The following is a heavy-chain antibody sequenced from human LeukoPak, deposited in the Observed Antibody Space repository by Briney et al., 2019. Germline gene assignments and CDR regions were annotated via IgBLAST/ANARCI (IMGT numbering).Heavy chain of an antibody. D-gene: IGHD2-15*01. CDR3: AKRGVVIRAVLVVGFHKEAYYFDS. Sequence: GGSLRLSCVVSGITLSNYVMSWVRQAPGKGLEWVAGISDRGGSTKYADSVKGRFTISRDNPKNTLYLQMNSLRSEDTAVYFCAKRGVVIRAVLVVGFHKEAYYFDSWGQGALVTVSS. CDR2: ISDRGGST. J-gene: IGHJ4*02. CDR1: GITLSNYV. V-gene: IGHV3-23*01.